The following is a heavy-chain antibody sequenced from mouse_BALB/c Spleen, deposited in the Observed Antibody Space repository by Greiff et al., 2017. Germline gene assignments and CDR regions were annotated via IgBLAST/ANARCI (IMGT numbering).Heavy chain of an antibody. CDR3: ARNPLHYYGHYAMDY. D-gene: IGHD1-1*01. CDR1: GFSLTSYG. V-gene: IGHV2-9*02. J-gene: IGHJ4*01. Sequence: VMLVESGPGLVAPSQSLSITCTVSGFSLTSYGVHWVRQPPGKGLEWLGVIWAGGSTNYNSALMSRLSISKDNSKSQVFLKMNSLQTDDTAMYYCARNPLHYYGHYAMDYWGQGTSVTVSS. CDR2: IWAGGST.